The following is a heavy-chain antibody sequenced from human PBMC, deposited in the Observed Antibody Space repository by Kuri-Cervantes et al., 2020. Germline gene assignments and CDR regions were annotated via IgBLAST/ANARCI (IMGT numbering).Heavy chain of an antibody. CDR1: GGSVSSGSYY. J-gene: IGHJ3*02. Sequence: SETLSLTCTVSGGSVSSGSYYWSWIRQPPGKGLEWIGYIYYSGSTYYNPSLKSRVTISVDTSKNQFSLKLSSVTAADTAVYYCARVGYCSSTSCYSDAFDIWGQGTMVTVSS. CDR2: IYYSGST. V-gene: IGHV4-30-4*01. CDR3: ARVGYCSSTSCYSDAFDI. D-gene: IGHD2-2*01.